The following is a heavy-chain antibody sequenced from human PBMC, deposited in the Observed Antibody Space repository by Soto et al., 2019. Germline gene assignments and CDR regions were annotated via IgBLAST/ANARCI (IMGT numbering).Heavy chain of an antibody. CDR3: ARDKWVTGTSFDY. D-gene: IGHD1-20*01. V-gene: IGHV1-3*01. J-gene: IGHJ4*02. Sequence: QVQLVQSGAEVKKPGASVKVSCKASGYTFTSYAMHWVRQAPGQRLEWMGWINAGNGNTKYSQKFQGRVTITRDTSASTAYMELSSLRSEDTAVYYCARDKWVTGTSFDYWGQGTLVTVSS. CDR2: INAGNGNT. CDR1: GYTFTSYA.